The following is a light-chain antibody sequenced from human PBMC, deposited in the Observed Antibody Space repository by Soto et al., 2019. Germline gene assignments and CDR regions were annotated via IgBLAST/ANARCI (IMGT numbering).Light chain of an antibody. Sequence: DIQLTQSPSFLSPSIGESVTITCRASQVISTSLAWYQQKPGKPPKLLIYEESTLHSGVPSRFSGRKSGTQFTLTIDSLQPEDFATYYCQQVKTYPRTFGGGTKVDI. CDR1: QVISTS. J-gene: IGKJ4*01. CDR2: EES. CDR3: QQVKTYPRT. V-gene: IGKV1-9*01.